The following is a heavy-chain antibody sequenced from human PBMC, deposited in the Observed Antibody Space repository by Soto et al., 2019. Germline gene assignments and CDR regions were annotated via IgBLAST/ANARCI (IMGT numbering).Heavy chain of an antibody. CDR3: ARAYLRYFDWFDY. CDR2: VYTTGVT. Sequence: QVQLQESGPGVVKPSQTLSLTCTVSGDSISSGDYYWSWIRQPPGKGLEWIGYVYTTGVTDYNPSLKSRLTMSVDTSKNQFSLRLSSVTAADTAVYYCARAYLRYFDWFDYWGQGTLATVSS. CDR1: GDSISSGDYY. D-gene: IGHD3-9*01. J-gene: IGHJ4*02. V-gene: IGHV4-30-4*01.